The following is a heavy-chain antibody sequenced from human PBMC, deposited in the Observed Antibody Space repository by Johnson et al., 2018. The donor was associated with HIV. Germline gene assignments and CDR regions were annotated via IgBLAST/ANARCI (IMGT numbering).Heavy chain of an antibody. D-gene: IGHD1-26*01. V-gene: IGHV3-30*19. Sequence: QVQLVESGGGVVQPGRSLRLSCAASGFTFSSYGMHWVRQAPGKGLEWVAVISYDGSNKYYADSVKGRFTISRDNSKNTLYLQMNSLRAEDTAVYYCARSLPGRGSYYAFDIWGQGTMVTVSS. CDR2: ISYDGSNK. CDR1: GFTFSSYG. CDR3: ARSLPGRGSYYAFDI. J-gene: IGHJ3*02.